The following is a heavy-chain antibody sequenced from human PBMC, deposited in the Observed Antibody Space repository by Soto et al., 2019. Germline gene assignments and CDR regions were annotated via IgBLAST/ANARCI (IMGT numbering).Heavy chain of an antibody. J-gene: IGHJ4*02. Sequence: EVQVLESGGGLVRPGGSLRLSCAASGFTFSDYAMSWVRQAPGKGLEWVSSITYNGGSTYYADSVEGRFTISRDNSKNALYLQMDSLRAEDTAGYYCARAGGGVFDYWGQGTLVTVST. D-gene: IGHD3-16*01. CDR2: ITYNGGST. V-gene: IGHV3-23*01. CDR3: ARAGGGVFDY. CDR1: GFTFSDYA.